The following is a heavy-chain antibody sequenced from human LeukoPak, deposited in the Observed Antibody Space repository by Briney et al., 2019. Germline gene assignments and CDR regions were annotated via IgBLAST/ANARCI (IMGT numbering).Heavy chain of an antibody. CDR3: ARDAARIIMIVVVAFDI. CDR2: IYYSGST. V-gene: IGHV4-39*07. CDR1: GGSISCSSYY. J-gene: IGHJ3*02. D-gene: IGHD3-22*01. Sequence: SETLSLTCTVSGGSISCSSYYWGWIRQPPGKGLEWIGSIYYSGSTYYNPSLKSRVTISVDTSKNQFSLKLSSVTAADTAVYYCARDAARIIMIVVVAFDIWGQGTMVTVSS.